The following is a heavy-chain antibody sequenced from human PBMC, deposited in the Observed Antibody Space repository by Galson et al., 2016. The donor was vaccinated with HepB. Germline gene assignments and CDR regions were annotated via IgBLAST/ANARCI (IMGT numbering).Heavy chain of an antibody. Sequence: SLRLSCAASGFIFSHYVMTWVRQAPGKGLEWVSSIHNDGGSTYYADSVKGRFTISRDNSRNTAYLQMYSLRAEDTALYYCAQDTVARSSGYWGQGTLVTVSS. CDR1: GFIFSHYV. CDR3: AQDTVARSSGY. J-gene: IGHJ4*02. CDR2: IHNDGGST. V-gene: IGHV3-23*01. D-gene: IGHD6-19*01.